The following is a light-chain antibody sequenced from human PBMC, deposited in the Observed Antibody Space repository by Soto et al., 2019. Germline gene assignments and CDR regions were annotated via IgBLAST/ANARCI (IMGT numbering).Light chain of an antibody. Sequence: QSALTQPPSVSGSPGQSVTISCTGTSTDFVSYNRVSWYQQPPGTAPKLIIYEASNRPSGVPDRFSGSKYGNTASLTISGLQAADEADYYCSLYTSENTYVFGTGTKVTV. J-gene: IGLJ1*01. V-gene: IGLV2-18*01. CDR2: EAS. CDR3: SLYTSENTYV. CDR1: STDFVSYNR.